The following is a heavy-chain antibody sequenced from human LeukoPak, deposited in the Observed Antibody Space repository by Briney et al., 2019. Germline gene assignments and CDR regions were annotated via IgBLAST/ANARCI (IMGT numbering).Heavy chain of an antibody. V-gene: IGHV4-38-2*02. CDR2: IYHSGDT. Sequence: SETLSLTRTVSSYSISTGFCWGWIRQPPGKGLEWIGSIYHSGDTYYNPSLNSRVTISVDTSKNQFSLKVRSVTAADTAVYYCARDLAVAGTGYDYWGQGILVTVSS. D-gene: IGHD6-19*01. J-gene: IGHJ4*02. CDR3: ARDLAVAGTGYDY. CDR1: SYSISTGFC.